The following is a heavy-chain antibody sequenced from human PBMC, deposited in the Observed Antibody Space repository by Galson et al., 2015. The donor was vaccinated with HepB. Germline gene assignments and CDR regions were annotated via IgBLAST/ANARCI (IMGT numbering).Heavy chain of an antibody. CDR3: ARGKDVMATISPTESHYFHYYGLDV. CDR2: IYWNDDK. V-gene: IGHV2-5*01. CDR1: GFSLSTSRVG. J-gene: IGHJ6*02. Sequence: PALVKPTQTLTLTCTFSGFSLSTSRVGVGWIRQPPGKALEWLALIYWNDDKRYSPSLKSRLTITKDTSKNQVVLRMTNMHPVDTATYFCARGKDVMATISPTESHYFHYYGLDVWGQGTTVTVSS. D-gene: IGHD5-12*01.